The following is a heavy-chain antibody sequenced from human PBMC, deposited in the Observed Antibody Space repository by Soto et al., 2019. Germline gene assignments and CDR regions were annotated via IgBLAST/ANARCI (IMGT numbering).Heavy chain of an antibody. CDR2: ISASGGST. D-gene: IGHD2-8*02. Sequence: EVQLLDAGGGLVQPGGSLRLSCVASGFTSSSCAMRWVRHAPGKGLEWVAGISASGGSTYYAESVKGRLTIPRDNSENTLYLQLNSLMAEDTAVYYCATTGLGTGRYLFHDWGQGTRVTVSS. J-gene: IGHJ4*02. V-gene: IGHV3-23*01. CDR1: GFTSSSCA. CDR3: ATTGLGTGRYLFHD.